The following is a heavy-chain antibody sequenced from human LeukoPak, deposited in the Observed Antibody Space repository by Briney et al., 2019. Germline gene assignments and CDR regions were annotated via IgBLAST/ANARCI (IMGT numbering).Heavy chain of an antibody. D-gene: IGHD3-16*01. CDR2: ISSFSGTI. CDR1: GITFSSYS. V-gene: IGHV3-48*01. Sequence: GGSLRLSCVASGITFSSYSMNWVRQAPGRGLEWVSYISSFSGTINYADSVKGRFTISRDNAKNSLYLQMNSLRAEDTAVYYCARDQGGVGYWGQGTLVTVSS. CDR3: ARDQGGVGY. J-gene: IGHJ4*02.